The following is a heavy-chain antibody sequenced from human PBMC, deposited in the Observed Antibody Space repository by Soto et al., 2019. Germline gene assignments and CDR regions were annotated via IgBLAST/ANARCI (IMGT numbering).Heavy chain of an antibody. Sequence: ASVKVSCKASGYTFTGYYMHWVRQAPGQGLEWMGWINPNSGGTNYAQKFQGRVTMTRDTSISTAYMELSRLRSDDTAVYYCARDLHYYGSGKRGMDVWGQGTTVTVS. CDR3: ARDLHYYGSGKRGMDV. CDR2: INPNSGGT. J-gene: IGHJ6*02. D-gene: IGHD3-10*01. CDR1: GYTFTGYY. V-gene: IGHV1-2*02.